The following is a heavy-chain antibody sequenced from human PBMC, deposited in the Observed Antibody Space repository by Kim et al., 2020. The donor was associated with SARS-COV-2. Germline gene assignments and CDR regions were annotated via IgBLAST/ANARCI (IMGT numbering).Heavy chain of an antibody. V-gene: IGHV3-7*01. CDR1: GFTFSSYW. D-gene: IGHD2-15*01. J-gene: IGHJ4*02. CDR2: IKQDGSEK. CDR3: ARDRCSGGSCYTGIVDY. Sequence: GGSLRLSCAASGFTFSSYWMSWVRQAPGKGLEWVANIKQDGSEKYYVDSVKGRFTISRDNAKNSLYLQMNSLRAEDTAVYYCARDRCSGGSCYTGIVDYWGQGTLVTVSS.